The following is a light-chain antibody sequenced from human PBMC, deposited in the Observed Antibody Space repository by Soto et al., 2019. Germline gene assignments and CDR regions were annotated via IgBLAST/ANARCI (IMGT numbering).Light chain of an antibody. Sequence: IVLTRSPGTPSLSPGERATLSCRARQTVSCSYFAWDQQKPGQPPRHLIYGASNRAIGIPDRFGGSGSGADFTLTISRLEPEDLAVYYCQQKGSSPRTFGQGTKVEI. V-gene: IGKV3-20*01. CDR3: QQKGSSPRT. CDR2: GAS. CDR1: QTVSCSY. J-gene: IGKJ1*01.